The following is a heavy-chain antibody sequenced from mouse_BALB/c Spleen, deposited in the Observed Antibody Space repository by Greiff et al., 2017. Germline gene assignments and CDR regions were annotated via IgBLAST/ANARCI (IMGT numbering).Heavy chain of an antibody. CDR2: ISSGGST. Sequence: EVQRVESGGGLVKPGGSLKLSCAASGFTFSSYAMSWVRQTPEKRLEWVASISSGGSTYYPDSVKGRFTISRDNARNILYLQMSSLRSEDTAMYYCARGWYDAFDYWGQGTTLTVSS. CDR3: ARGWYDAFDY. CDR1: GFTFSSYA. V-gene: IGHV5-6-5*01. D-gene: IGHD2-14*01. J-gene: IGHJ2*01.